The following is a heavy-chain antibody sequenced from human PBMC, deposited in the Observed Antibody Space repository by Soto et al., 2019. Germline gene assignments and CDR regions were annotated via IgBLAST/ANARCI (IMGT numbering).Heavy chain of an antibody. J-gene: IGHJ3*02. CDR2: VTGCSSST. V-gene: IGHV3-23*01. CDR3: TKHLPSKKNQRRWADAFHI. D-gene: IGHD2-2*01. CDR1: GFTFSNYA. Sequence: EVRLLESGGGLVQPGGSLRLSCVASGFTFSNYAMSWVRQAPGKGLEWVSVVTGCSSSTYYADSVEGRFIISRDNSRNTLFLQMNSLGAEDTAVYYCTKHLPSKKNQRRWADAFHIWGQGTILTVSS.